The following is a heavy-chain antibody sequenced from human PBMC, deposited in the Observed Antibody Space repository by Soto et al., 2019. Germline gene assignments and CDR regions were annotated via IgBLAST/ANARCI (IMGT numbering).Heavy chain of an antibody. CDR3: ARDGTNDSSGYYTPIYYGMDV. J-gene: IGHJ6*02. Sequence: HPGVSLRLSCAASGFTVSSNYMSWVRQAPGKGLEWVSVIYSGGSTYYADSVKGRFTISRDNSKNTLYLQMNSLRAEDTAVYYCARDGTNDSSGYYTPIYYGMDVWGQGTTVTVSS. CDR2: IYSGGST. CDR1: GFTVSSNY. V-gene: IGHV3-53*01. D-gene: IGHD3-22*01.